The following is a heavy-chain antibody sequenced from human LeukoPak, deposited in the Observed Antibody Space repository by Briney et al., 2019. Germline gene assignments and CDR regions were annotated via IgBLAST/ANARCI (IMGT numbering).Heavy chain of an antibody. CDR3: ARRLRYFDWLLCPSYFDY. D-gene: IGHD3-9*01. CDR1: GGSISSYY. V-gene: IGHV4-4*07. Sequence: SETLSLTCTVSGGSISSYYWSWIRQPAGKGLEGIGRIYISGSTNYNPSLKSRVTMSVDTSENQFSLKLSSVTAADTAVYYCARRLRYFDWLLCPSYFDYWGQGTLVTVSS. CDR2: IYISGST. J-gene: IGHJ4*02.